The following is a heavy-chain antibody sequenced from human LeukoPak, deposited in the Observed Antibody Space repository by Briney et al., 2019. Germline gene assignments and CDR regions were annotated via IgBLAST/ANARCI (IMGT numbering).Heavy chain of an antibody. Sequence: SGTLSLTCTVSGGSISSYYWSWIRQPPGKGLEWIGYIYYSGSTNYNPSLKSRVTISVDTSKNQFSLKLSSVTAADTAVYYCARGRAAAAYFDYWGQGTLVTVSS. V-gene: IGHV4-59*01. J-gene: IGHJ4*02. CDR1: GGSISSYY. CDR2: IYYSGST. D-gene: IGHD6-13*01. CDR3: ARGRAAAAYFDY.